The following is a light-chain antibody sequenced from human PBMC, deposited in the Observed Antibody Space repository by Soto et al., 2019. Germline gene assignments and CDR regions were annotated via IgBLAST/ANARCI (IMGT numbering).Light chain of an antibody. J-gene: IGKJ1*01. V-gene: IGKV1-5*03. CDR2: KAS. CDR1: QSISYW. CDR3: EQYNTYRT. Sequence: DIQMTQSPSTLSASVGDRVTITCRASQSISYWLAWYQQKPGKAPKVLIYKASSLQSGVPSRFSGSGSGTEFTLTISSLQPDDFATYYCEQYNTYRTFGQGTKVEIK.